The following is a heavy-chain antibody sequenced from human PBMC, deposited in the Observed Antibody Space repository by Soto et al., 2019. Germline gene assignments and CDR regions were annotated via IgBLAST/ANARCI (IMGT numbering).Heavy chain of an antibody. Sequence: ASVKVSCKASGYTFTSYGISWVRQAPGQGLEWMGWISAYNGNTNYAQKLQGRVTMTTDTSTSTAYMELRSLRSDDTAVYYCARVRGRYCSSTSCQPLFYGAQEPLATVPS. CDR1: GYTFTSYG. CDR2: ISAYNGNT. CDR3: ARVRGRYCSSTSCQPLFY. J-gene: IGHJ4*02. D-gene: IGHD2-2*01. V-gene: IGHV1-18*04.